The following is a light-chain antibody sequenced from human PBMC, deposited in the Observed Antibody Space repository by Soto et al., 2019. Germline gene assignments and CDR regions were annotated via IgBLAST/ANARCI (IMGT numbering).Light chain of an antibody. V-gene: IGLV1-40*01. Sequence: QSVLTQPPSVSGAPRQRVTISCTGSSSNIGAGYDVHWYQQLPGTAPKLLIYGNSNRPSGVPDRFSGSKSGTAASLAITGFQSEDEADYYCQSSDSSLSAVVFGVGTTLTV. CDR3: QSSDSSLSAVV. J-gene: IGLJ2*01. CDR1: SSNIGAGYD. CDR2: GNS.